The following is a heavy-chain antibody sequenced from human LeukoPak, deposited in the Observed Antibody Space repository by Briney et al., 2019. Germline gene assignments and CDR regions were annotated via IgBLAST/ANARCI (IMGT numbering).Heavy chain of an antibody. CDR3: ASQVGATSYFDY. J-gene: IGHJ4*02. CDR1: GGSISSSSYY. CDR2: ISYSGST. Sequence: SETLSLTCTVSGGSISSSSYYWGWIRQPPGKGLEWIGGISYSGSTYYNPSLKSPVTISVDTSNNQFSLKLSSVTAADTAVYYCASQVGATSYFDYWGQGTLVTVSS. D-gene: IGHD1-26*01. V-gene: IGHV4-39*01.